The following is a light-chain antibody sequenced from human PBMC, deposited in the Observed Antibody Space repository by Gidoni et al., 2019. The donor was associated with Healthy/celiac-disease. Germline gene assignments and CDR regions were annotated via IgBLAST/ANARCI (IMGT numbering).Light chain of an antibody. CDR1: SSNIGSNT. CDR2: SNN. CDR3: AAWDDSLNGWV. Sequence: QSLLTQPPSASGPPGPRVTIPCSGSSSNIGSNTVNWYQQPPGTAPKLLIYSNNQRPSGVPDRFSGSKSGTSASLAISGLQSEDEADYYCAAWDDSLNGWVFGGGTKLTVL. V-gene: IGLV1-44*01. J-gene: IGLJ3*02.